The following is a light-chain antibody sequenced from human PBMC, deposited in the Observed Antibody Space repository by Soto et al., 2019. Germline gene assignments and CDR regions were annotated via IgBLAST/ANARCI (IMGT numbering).Light chain of an antibody. Sequence: DIQMTQSPSSLSASLGDRVTITCRASQSISSWLAWYQQKQGKAPKPLIYKASRLESGVPSRCRGSGSATQLTLTISSLQPDDFATYYCQQYNSYPLNFGGGTKVDI. V-gene: IGKV1-5*03. J-gene: IGKJ4*01. CDR2: KAS. CDR1: QSISSW. CDR3: QQYNSYPLN.